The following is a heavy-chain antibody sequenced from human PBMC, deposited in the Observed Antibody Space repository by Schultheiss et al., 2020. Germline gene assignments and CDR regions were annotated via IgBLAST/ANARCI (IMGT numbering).Heavy chain of an antibody. CDR1: GFSSSTYW. CDR3: ARDHSSHYYYGMDV. CDR2: IDTAGSYS. D-gene: IGHD6-6*01. J-gene: IGHJ6*02. V-gene: IGHV3-74*01. Sequence: GGSLRLSCAASGFSSSTYWMHWVRQAPGKGPVWVSRIDTAGSYSNYAGSVKGRFTISRDNAKNTLYLQMSSLRAEDTAVYFCARDHSSHYYYGMDVWGQGTTVTVSS.